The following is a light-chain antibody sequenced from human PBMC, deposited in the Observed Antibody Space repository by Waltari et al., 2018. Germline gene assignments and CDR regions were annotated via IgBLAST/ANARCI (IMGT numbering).Light chain of an antibody. J-gene: IGLJ3*02. CDR3: QTGGHGTWV. Sequence: QLVLTQSPSASASLGASVKLTCTLSSGHSTNIIAWLQQQPEKGPRYLMNVNSDGSHNKGVGIPDRFSGSSSGAERYLTISSLQSVDEADYYCQTGGHGTWVFGGGTRLTVL. CDR2: VNSDGSH. V-gene: IGLV4-69*01. CDR1: SGHSTNI.